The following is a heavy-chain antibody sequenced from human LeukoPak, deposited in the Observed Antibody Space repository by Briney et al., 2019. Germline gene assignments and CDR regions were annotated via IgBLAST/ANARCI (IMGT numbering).Heavy chain of an antibody. J-gene: IGHJ4*02. CDR1: GYSISSGYY. CDR3: ARRNVVVPAAMRRGGHFDY. D-gene: IGHD2-2*01. CDR2: IYHSGST. V-gene: IGHV4-38-2*01. Sequence: SETLSLTCAVSGYSISSGYYWGWIRQPPGKGLEWIGSIYHSGSTYYNPSLKSRVTISVDPSKNQFSLKLSSVTAADTAVYYCARRNVVVPAAMRRGGHFDYWGQGTLVTVSS.